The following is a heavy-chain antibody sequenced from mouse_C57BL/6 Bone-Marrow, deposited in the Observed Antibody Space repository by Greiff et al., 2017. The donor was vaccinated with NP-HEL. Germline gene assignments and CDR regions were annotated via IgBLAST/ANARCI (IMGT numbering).Heavy chain of an antibody. J-gene: IGHJ2*01. CDR1: GYTFTSYG. Sequence: QVQLQQSGAELARPGASVKLSCKASGYTFTSYGISWVKQSTGQGLAWIGEIYPRSDNTYYNEKFKGKATLTADQSSSTAYIELRSLTSEDSAVEFCASYYDGSKDYWGQGTTLTVSS. CDR2: IYPRSDNT. V-gene: IGHV1-81*01. CDR3: ASYYDGSKDY. D-gene: IGHD1-1*01.